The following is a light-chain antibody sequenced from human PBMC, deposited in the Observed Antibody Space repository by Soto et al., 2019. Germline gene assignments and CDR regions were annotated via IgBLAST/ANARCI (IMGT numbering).Light chain of an antibody. Sequence: DIVMTQSPDSLAVSLVERATINCKSSQSVLYSSNNKNYLAWYQQKPGQPPKLLIYWASTRESGVPDRFSGSGSVTDFTLTISSLQAEDVAVYYCQQYYSTLTFGGGTKVEIK. V-gene: IGKV4-1*01. CDR3: QQYYSTLT. CDR2: WAS. J-gene: IGKJ4*01. CDR1: QSVLYSSNNKNY.